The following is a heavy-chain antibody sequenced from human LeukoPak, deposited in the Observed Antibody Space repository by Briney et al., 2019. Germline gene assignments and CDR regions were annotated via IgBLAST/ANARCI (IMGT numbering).Heavy chain of an antibody. CDR1: GFTFTDFY. V-gene: IGHV3-11*06. J-gene: IGHJ4*02. CDR2: ISSSSSYI. Sequence: GGSLRLSCAPSGFTFTDFYMSWIRQAPGKGLEWVSSISSSSSYIYYADSVKGRFTISRDNAKNSLYLQMNSLRAEDTAVYYCARYCSGGSCYRTEIDYWGQGTLVTVSS. CDR3: ARYCSGGSCYRTEIDY. D-gene: IGHD2-15*01.